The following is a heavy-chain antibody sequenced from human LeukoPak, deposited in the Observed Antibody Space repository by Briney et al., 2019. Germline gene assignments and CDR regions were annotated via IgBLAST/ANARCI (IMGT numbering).Heavy chain of an antibody. J-gene: IGHJ2*01. V-gene: IGHV4-61*05. D-gene: IGHD3-10*01. CDR2: IYYSGST. CDR1: GGSISSSSYY. CDR3: ASSYYPEYFDL. Sequence: SETLSLTCTVSGGSISSSSYYWGWIRQPPGKGLEWIGYIYYSGSTNYNPSLKSRVTISVDTSKNQFSLKLSSVTAADTAVYYCASSYYPEYFDLWGRGTLVTVSS.